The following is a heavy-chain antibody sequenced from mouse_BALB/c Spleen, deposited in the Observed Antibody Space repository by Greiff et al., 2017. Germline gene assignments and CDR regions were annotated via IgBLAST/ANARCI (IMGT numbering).Heavy chain of an antibody. Sequence: EVMLVESGGGLVKPGGSLKLSCAASGFAFSSYDMSWVRQTPEKRLEWVAYISSGGGSTYYPDTVKGRFTISRDNAKNTLYLQMSSLKSEDTAMYYCARRGYGKVYAMDYWGQGTSVTVSS. J-gene: IGHJ4*01. V-gene: IGHV5-12-1*01. D-gene: IGHD2-1*01. CDR2: ISSGGGST. CDR1: GFAFSSYD. CDR3: ARRGYGKVYAMDY.